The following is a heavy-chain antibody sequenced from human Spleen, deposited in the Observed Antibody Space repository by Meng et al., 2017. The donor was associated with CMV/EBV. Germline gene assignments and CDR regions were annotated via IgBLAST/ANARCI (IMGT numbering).Heavy chain of an antibody. CDR1: GGTFSSYA. Sequence: SVKVSCKASGGTFSSYAISWVRQAPGQGLEWMGGIIPIFGTANYAQKFQGRVTITADKSTSTAYMELSSLRSEDTAVYYCARTKTTVADYYGMDVWGQGTTVTVSS. J-gene: IGHJ6*02. CDR2: IIPIFGTA. CDR3: ARTKTTVADYYGMDV. D-gene: IGHD1-14*01. V-gene: IGHV1-69*06.